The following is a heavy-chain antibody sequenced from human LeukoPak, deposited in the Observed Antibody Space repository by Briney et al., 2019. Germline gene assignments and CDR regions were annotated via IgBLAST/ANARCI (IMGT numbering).Heavy chain of an antibody. D-gene: IGHD3-3*01. CDR2: IYHSGST. J-gene: IGHJ5*02. V-gene: IGHV4-30-2*01. CDR3: ARQMYYDFWSGYAPNWFDP. CDR1: GGSISSGGYS. Sequence: SQTLSPTCAVSGGSISSGGYSWSWIRQPPGKGLEWIGYIYHSGSTYYNPSLKSRVTISVDRSKNQFSLKLSSVTAADTAVYYCARQMYYDFWSGYAPNWFDPWGQGTLVTVSS.